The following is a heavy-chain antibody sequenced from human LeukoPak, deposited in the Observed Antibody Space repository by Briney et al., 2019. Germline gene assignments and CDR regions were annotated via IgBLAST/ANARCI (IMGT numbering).Heavy chain of an antibody. V-gene: IGHV4-30-4*01. D-gene: IGHD3-22*01. CDR2: IYYSGST. CDR3: ARVERITMIVVVITGAFDI. Sequence: PSETLSLTCTVSGGSISSGDYYWSWIRQPPGKGLEWIGYIYYSGSTYYNPSLKSRVTISVDTSKNQFSLKLSSVTAADTAVYYCARVERITMIVVVITGAFDIWGQGTMVTVSS. J-gene: IGHJ3*02. CDR1: GGSISSGDYY.